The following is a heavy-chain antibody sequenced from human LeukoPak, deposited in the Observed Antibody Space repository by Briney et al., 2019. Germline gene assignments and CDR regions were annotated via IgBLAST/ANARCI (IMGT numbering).Heavy chain of an antibody. Sequence: GGSLRLSCAASGFTFSSYAMSWVRQAPGKGLEWVSGIRGSGGSTYYADSVKGRFTISRDNSKNTLYLQMNSLRAGDTAVYYCAKAMGATLFDYWGQGTLVTVSS. J-gene: IGHJ4*02. CDR1: GFTFSSYA. V-gene: IGHV3-23*01. D-gene: IGHD1-26*01. CDR3: AKAMGATLFDY. CDR2: IRGSGGST.